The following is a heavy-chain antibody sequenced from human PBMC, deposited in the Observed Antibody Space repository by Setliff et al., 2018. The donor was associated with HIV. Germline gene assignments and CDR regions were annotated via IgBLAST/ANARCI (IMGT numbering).Heavy chain of an antibody. CDR2: ISSSSSYI. D-gene: IGHD1-1*01. CDR3: ARVGTIGTAFDI. V-gene: IGHV3-21*01. Sequence: GGSLRLSCVASGFTFSSYSINWVRQAPGKGLEWVSSISSSSSYIYYTDSVKGRFTMSRDNAKNPLYLQMNSVRAEDTAVYYCARVGTIGTAFDIWGQGTMVTVSS. J-gene: IGHJ3*02. CDR1: GFTFSSYS.